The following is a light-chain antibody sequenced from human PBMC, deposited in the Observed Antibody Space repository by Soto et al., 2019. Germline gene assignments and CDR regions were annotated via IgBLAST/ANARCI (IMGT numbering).Light chain of an antibody. V-gene: IGKV3-11*01. J-gene: IGKJ5*01. CDR1: QSVGSS. Sequence: EIVLTQSPATLSLSPGDRATLSCRANQSVGSSLAWIRQRPGQAPSLVIYDAFNRASGTTARFSGSGSGTDFTLTISSLESADFATYYCQQRSTWPMTFGQGTRLEI. CDR2: DAF. CDR3: QQRSTWPMT.